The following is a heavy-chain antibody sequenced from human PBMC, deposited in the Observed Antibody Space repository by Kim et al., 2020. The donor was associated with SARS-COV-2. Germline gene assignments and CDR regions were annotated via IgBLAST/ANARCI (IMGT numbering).Heavy chain of an antibody. CDR2: ISGAAYRT. D-gene: IGHD3-10*01. CDR1: GFTFSGNA. J-gene: IGHJ6*02. V-gene: IGHV3-23*01. Sequence: GGSLRLSCAASGFTFSGNAMNWVRQAPGKGLEWVSAISGAAYRTYYADSVKGRFTISRDNSKNTLDLQMSGRRAEDTAVYYCAKGRISGSYYYYGMDVWGLGTTVIVSS. CDR3: AKGRISGSYYYYGMDV.